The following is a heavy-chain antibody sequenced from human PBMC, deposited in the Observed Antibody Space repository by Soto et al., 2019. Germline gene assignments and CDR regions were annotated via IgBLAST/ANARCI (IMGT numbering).Heavy chain of an antibody. D-gene: IGHD3-22*01. V-gene: IGHV4-30-4*01. Sequence: KPSETLSLTCTVSGGSISRGDYYWTWIRQPPGKGLEWIGYIFHTGSTSYNPSLRSRITFSIDTSKNQFSLKLSSVTAADTAVYYCARDNYFYDTSGYPWGQGTLVTVSS. CDR2: IFHTGST. J-gene: IGHJ5*02. CDR3: ARDNYFYDTSGYP. CDR1: GGSISRGDYY.